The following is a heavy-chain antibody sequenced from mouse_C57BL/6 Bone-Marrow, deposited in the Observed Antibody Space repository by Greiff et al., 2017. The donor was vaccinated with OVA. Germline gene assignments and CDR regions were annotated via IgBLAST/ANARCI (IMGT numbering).Heavy chain of an antibody. V-gene: IGHV1-7*01. Sequence: QVQLKQSGAELAKPGASVKLSCKASGYTFTSYWMHWVKQRPGQGLEWIGYINPSSGYTKYNQKFKDKATLTADKSSSTAYMQLSSLTYEDSAVYYCARDYGSSVWYFDVWGTGTTVTVSS. CDR1: GYTFTSYW. CDR2: INPSSGYT. D-gene: IGHD1-1*01. CDR3: ARDYGSSVWYFDV. J-gene: IGHJ1*03.